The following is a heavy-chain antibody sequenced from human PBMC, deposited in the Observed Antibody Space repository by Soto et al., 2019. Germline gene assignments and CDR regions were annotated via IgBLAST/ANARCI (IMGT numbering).Heavy chain of an antibody. Sequence: ASVKVSCKASGGTFSSYAISWVRQAPGQGLEWMGGIIPIFGTANYAQKFQGRVTITADKSTSTAYMELSSLRSEDTAVYYCARRPLSKGYSYGLYYFDYWGQGTLVTVSS. D-gene: IGHD5-18*01. CDR3: ARRPLSKGYSYGLYYFDY. CDR1: GGTFSSYA. J-gene: IGHJ4*02. V-gene: IGHV1-69*06. CDR2: IIPIFGTA.